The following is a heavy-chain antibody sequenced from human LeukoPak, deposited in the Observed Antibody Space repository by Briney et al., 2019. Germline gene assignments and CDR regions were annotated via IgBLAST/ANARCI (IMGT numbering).Heavy chain of an antibody. J-gene: IGHJ4*02. CDR1: GGSISSSSYY. D-gene: IGHD1-26*01. V-gene: IGHV4-39*07. Sequence: PSETLSLTCTVSGGSISSSSYYWGWIRQPPGKGLEWIGSIYYSGSTYYNPSLKSRVTISVDTSKNQSSLKLSSVTAADTAVYYCARAGLMGGPFDYWGQGTLVTVSS. CDR3: ARAGLMGGPFDY. CDR2: IYYSGST.